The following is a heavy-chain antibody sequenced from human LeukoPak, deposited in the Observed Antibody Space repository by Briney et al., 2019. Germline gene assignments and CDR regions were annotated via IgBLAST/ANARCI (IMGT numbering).Heavy chain of an antibody. Sequence: GSSVKVSCKASGGTFSSYGISWVRQAPGQGLECMGGIIPIFGTANYAQKFQGRVTITADKSTSTAYMELSSLRYEDTAVYYCARGRPTTSIAAAGVNWFDPWGQGTLVTVSS. V-gene: IGHV1-69*06. J-gene: IGHJ5*02. D-gene: IGHD6-13*01. CDR2: IIPIFGTA. CDR3: ARGRPTTSIAAAGVNWFDP. CDR1: GGTFSSYG.